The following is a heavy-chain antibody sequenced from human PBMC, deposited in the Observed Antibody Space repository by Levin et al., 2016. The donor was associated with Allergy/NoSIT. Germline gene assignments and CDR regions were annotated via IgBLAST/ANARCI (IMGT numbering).Heavy chain of an antibody. V-gene: IGHV4-34*01. CDR3: ARGQTHRFCSGTSCHLDPHYNY. D-gene: IGHD2-2*01. Sequence: SETLSLTCAVNGESLSIYYWIWIRQPPGKGLEWIGEINHSGTTNYNPSLKSRASMSVDTSKNQFSLKLTSVTAADTAVYYCARGQTHRFCSGTSCHLDPHYNYWGQGTLVTVSS. J-gene: IGHJ4*02. CDR2: INHSGTT. CDR1: GESLSIYY.